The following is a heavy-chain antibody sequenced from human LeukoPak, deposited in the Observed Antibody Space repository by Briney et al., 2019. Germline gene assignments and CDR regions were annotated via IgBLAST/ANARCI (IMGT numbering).Heavy chain of an antibody. CDR3: ARCYDFWSATFMDV. CDR1: GFTFSSYA. D-gene: IGHD3-3*01. V-gene: IGHV3-30-3*01. Sequence: PGGSLRLSCAASGFTFSSYAMHWVRQAPGKGLEWVAVISYDGSNKYYADSVKGRFTISRDNSKNTLYLQMNSLRAEDTAVYYCARCYDFWSATFMDVWGKGTTVTVSS. J-gene: IGHJ6*03. CDR2: ISYDGSNK.